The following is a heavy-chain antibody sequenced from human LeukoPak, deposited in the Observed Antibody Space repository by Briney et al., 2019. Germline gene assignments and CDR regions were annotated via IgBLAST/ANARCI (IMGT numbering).Heavy chain of an antibody. D-gene: IGHD3-10*01. CDR1: GFTSSSYG. Sequence: PGGSLRLSCAASGFTSSSYGMHWVRQAPGKGLEWVAFIRYDGSNKYYADSVKGRFTISRDNSKNTLYLQMNSLRAEDTAVYYCARGRQPGRSGIMVRGALDYWGQGTLVTVSS. V-gene: IGHV3-30*02. J-gene: IGHJ4*02. CDR3: ARGRQPGRSGIMVRGALDY. CDR2: IRYDGSNK.